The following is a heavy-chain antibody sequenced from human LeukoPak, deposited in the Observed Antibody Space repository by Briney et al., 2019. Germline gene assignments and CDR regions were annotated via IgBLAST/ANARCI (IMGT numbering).Heavy chain of an antibody. V-gene: IGHV4-4*07. CDR1: GGSISSYY. D-gene: IGHD3-10*01. Sequence: SETLSLTCTVSGGSISSYYWSWIRQPAGKGLEWIGRIYTSGSTNYNPSLKSRVTMSVDTSKNQFSLKLSSVTAADTAVYYCARVSVYYGSGKRYYYYMDVWGKGTTVTISS. J-gene: IGHJ6*03. CDR2: IYTSGST. CDR3: ARVSVYYGSGKRYYYYMDV.